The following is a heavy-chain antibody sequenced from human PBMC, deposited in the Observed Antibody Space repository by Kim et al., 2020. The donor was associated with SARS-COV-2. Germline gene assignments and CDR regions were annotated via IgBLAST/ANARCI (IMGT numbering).Heavy chain of an antibody. Sequence: SETLSLTCSVSGGSVSSFSYFWGWIRQPPGKALEWIATVHKAGGTYYNLSLKSRVTISADTSQNQFSLTMRSVTAAASAVYYCARRGTFTFDYWGQGTPVAVAS. CDR2: VHKAGGT. CDR1: GGSVSSFSYF. J-gene: IGHJ4*02. V-gene: IGHV4-39*01. CDR3: ARRGTFTFDY.